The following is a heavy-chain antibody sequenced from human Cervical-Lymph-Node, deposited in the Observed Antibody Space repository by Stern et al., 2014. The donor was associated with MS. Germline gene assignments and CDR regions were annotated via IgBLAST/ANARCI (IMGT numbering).Heavy chain of an antibody. V-gene: IGHV1-18*04. D-gene: IGHD3-22*01. Sequence: QMQLVQSGAEVKKPGASVKVSCKASGYTFTKYGISWVRQAPGQGLEWMGWISGHDGKTNYAQNVQGRVTIITDSSTNTAYMELRSLRSDDTAVYYCARSTDDGSGFYPTPFDYWGQGSLVAVSS. J-gene: IGHJ4*02. CDR1: GYTFTKYG. CDR3: ARSTDDGSGFYPTPFDY. CDR2: ISGHDGKT.